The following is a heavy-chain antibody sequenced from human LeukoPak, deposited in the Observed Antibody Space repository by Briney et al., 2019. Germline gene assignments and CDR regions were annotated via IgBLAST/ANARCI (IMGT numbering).Heavy chain of an antibody. CDR1: GGSISSYY. Sequence: SETLSLTCTVSGGSISSYYWSWIRQPPGKGPEWIGYIYYSGSTNYNPSLKSRVTISVDTSKNQFSLKLSSVTAADTAVYYCARVEVVPNYFDYWGQGTLVTVSS. J-gene: IGHJ4*02. D-gene: IGHD3-3*01. CDR2: IYYSGST. V-gene: IGHV4-59*12. CDR3: ARVEVVPNYFDY.